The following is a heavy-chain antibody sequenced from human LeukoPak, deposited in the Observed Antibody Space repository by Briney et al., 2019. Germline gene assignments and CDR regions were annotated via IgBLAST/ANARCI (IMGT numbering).Heavy chain of an antibody. CDR2: IDARSGIT. D-gene: IGHD6-13*01. Sequence: GGSLRLSCAASGFTFTIFGLNWVRQAPGKGPEWVSYIDARSGITYYADSVQGRFTISRDDARESVFLQMDGLRAEDTALYYCARVVESRAAAGQRGDYWGQGTLVTVSS. V-gene: IGHV3-48*01. CDR1: GFTFTIFG. CDR3: ARVVESRAAAGQRGDY. J-gene: IGHJ4*02.